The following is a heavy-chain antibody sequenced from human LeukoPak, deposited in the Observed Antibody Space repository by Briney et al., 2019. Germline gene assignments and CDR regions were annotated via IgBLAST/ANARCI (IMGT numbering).Heavy chain of an antibody. Sequence: ASVKVSCKASGYSFTSYGITWVRQAPGQGLEWMGGIIPIFGTANYAQKFQGRVTITADESTSTAYMELSSLRSEDTAVYYCAHTRNYDILTGYQSLYYYYGMDVWGQGTTVTVSS. CDR1: GYSFTSYG. CDR3: AHTRNYDILTGYQSLYYYYGMDV. J-gene: IGHJ6*02. CDR2: IIPIFGTA. D-gene: IGHD3-9*01. V-gene: IGHV1-69*13.